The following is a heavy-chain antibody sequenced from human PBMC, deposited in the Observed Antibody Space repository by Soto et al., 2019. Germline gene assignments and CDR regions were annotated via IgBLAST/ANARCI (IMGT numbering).Heavy chain of an antibody. V-gene: IGHV1-8*01. J-gene: IGHJ6*02. D-gene: IGHD2-15*01. CDR1: GYTFTSSD. CDR3: ARERECSYYHGMDV. CDR2: MNPNSGNT. Sequence: QVQLVQSGAEVKKPGASVKVSCKSSGYTFTSSDISWVRQATGQGLEWMGWMNPNSGNTGYAQKFQGRVTMTRNTSTSTAYMELNSLKSEDTAVYYCARERECSYYHGMDVWGQGTTVTVSS.